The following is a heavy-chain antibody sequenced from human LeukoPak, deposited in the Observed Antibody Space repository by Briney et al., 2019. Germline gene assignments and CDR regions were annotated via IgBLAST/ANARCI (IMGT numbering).Heavy chain of an antibody. CDR1: GYTFTSYG. D-gene: IGHD6-6*01. V-gene: IGHV1-18*01. J-gene: IGHJ4*02. CDR2: ISAYNGNT. Sequence: ASVKVSCKASGYTFTSYGISWVRQAPGQGLEWMGWISAYNGNTNYAQKLQGRVTMTTDTSTSTAYMELSSLRSEDTAVYYCALIAARPNFDYWGQGTLVTVSS. CDR3: ALIAARPNFDY.